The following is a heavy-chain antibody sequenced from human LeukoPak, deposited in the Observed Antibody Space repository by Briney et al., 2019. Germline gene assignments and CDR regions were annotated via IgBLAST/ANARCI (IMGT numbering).Heavy chain of an antibody. J-gene: IGHJ4*02. CDR2: IIPIFGTA. CDR1: GGTFSSYA. CDR3: ATQGRSFLDY. V-gene: IGHV1-69*05. Sequence: SVKVSCKASGGTFSSYAISWVRQAPGQGGEWMGRIIPIFGTANYAQKFQGRVTITTDESTSTAYMELSSLRSEDTAVYYCATQGRSFLDYWGQGTLVTVSS.